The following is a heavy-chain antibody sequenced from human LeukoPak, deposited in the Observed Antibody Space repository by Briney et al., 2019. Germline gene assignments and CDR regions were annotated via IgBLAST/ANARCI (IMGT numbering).Heavy chain of an antibody. V-gene: IGHV1-69*06. J-gene: IGHJ4*02. Sequence: ASVKVSCKASGGTFSSYAISWVRQAPGQGLEWMGGIIPIFGTANYAQKFRGRVTITADKSTSTAYMELSSLRSEDTAVYYCAREMDGYDILTGYFDYWGQGTLVTVSS. CDR2: IIPIFGTA. CDR1: GGTFSSYA. D-gene: IGHD3-9*01. CDR3: AREMDGYDILTGYFDY.